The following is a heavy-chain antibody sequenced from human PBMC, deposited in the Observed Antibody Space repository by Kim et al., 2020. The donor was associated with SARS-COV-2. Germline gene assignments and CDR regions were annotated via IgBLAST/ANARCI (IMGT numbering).Heavy chain of an antibody. CDR3: ARDEGSRSGSKLFYYYGMAV. Sequence: GGSLRLSCAASGFIFNDYGMHWVRQVPGKELEWVAFIWHDGINKYYADSVKGRFTISRDNSKNTLYLQMSSLRDEDTAVYYCARDEGSRSGSKLFYYYGMAVWGQGTTVTVSS. CDR2: IWHDGINK. V-gene: IGHV3-33*01. CDR1: GFIFNDYG. D-gene: IGHD5-12*01. J-gene: IGHJ6*02.